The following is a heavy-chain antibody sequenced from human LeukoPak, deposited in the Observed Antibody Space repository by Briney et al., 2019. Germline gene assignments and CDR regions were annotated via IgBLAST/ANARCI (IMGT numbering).Heavy chain of an antibody. CDR2: IYYSGST. J-gene: IGHJ4*02. CDR1: GGSISSYY. Sequence: SETLSLTCTVSGGSISSYYWSWIRQPPGKGQEWIGYIYYSGSTNYNPSLKSRVTIPVDTSKNQFSLKLSSVTAADTAVYYCARDLLFDYWGQGTLVTVSS. CDR3: ARDLLFDY. V-gene: IGHV4-59*01.